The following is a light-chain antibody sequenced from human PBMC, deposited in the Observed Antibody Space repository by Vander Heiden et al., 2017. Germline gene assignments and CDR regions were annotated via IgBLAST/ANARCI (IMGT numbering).Light chain of an antibody. Sequence: DIQMTQSPYSLSASVGDRVTITCRANKSISDVLNWYQQKPGKAPKFLIFLASRLQSGAPSRFSGSGSGTDFNLTITSLQPEDFATYFCQQGFTTPRTFGQGTKVELK. CDR1: KSISDV. V-gene: IGKV1-39*01. J-gene: IGKJ1*01. CDR2: LAS. CDR3: QQGFTTPRT.